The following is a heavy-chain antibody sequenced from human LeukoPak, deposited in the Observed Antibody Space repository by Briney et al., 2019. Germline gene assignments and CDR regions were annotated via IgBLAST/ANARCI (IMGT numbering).Heavy chain of an antibody. D-gene: IGHD4-17*01. J-gene: IGHJ6*03. V-gene: IGHV3-23*01. CDR2: LSGSGGTT. CDR3: AKGGSTSRVTTSRVVFGYYYYLDV. Sequence: GGSLRLSCAASGFTFTSYAMSWVRQAPGKGLEWVSSLSGSGGTTYHADSVKGRFSISRDNSKNTLYLQLNSLRAEDTAVYYCAKGGSTSRVTTSRVVFGYYYYLDVWGKGTPVTVSS. CDR1: GFTFTSYA.